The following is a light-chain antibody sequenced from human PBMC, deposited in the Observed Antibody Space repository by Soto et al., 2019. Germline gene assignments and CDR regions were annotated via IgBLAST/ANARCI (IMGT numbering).Light chain of an antibody. CDR3: QPLSFYPYT. J-gene: IGKJ2*01. CDR2: AAS. V-gene: IGKV1-9*01. CDR1: QVISTY. Sequence: DIQLTQSPSFLSASVGDKVTIACRASQVISTYLAWYQQKPGKAPKLLISAASTLLGGVPSRFSGSGSGTEFTLHISSLQHEDFATYYCQPLSFYPYTFGQGTKLAIK.